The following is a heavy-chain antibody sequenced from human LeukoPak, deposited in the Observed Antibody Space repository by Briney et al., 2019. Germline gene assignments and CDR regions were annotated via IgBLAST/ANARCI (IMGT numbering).Heavy chain of an antibody. CDR3: ARGIVVVVAATPDYYYYYMDV. D-gene: IGHD2-15*01. Sequence: GRSLRLSCAASGFTFSSYAMHWVRQAPGKGLEWVAVISYDGSNKYYADSVKGRFTISRDNSKNTLYLQMNSLRAEDTAVYYCARGIVVVVAATPDYYYYYMDVWGKGTTVTVSS. CDR1: GFTFSSYA. V-gene: IGHV3-30*04. J-gene: IGHJ6*03. CDR2: ISYDGSNK.